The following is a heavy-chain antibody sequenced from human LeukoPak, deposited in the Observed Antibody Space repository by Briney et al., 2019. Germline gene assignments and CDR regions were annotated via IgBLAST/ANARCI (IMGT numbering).Heavy chain of an antibody. J-gene: IGHJ3*02. D-gene: IGHD1-20*01. CDR1: GFTFSSYA. Sequence: GGSLRLSCAASGFTFSSYAMHWVRQAPGRGLEWVAVISYDGSNKYYADSVKGRFTISRDNSKNTLYLQMNSLRAEDTAVYCCARGVTPYNWRLSDAFDIWGQGTMVTVSS. CDR3: ARGVTPYNWRLSDAFDI. CDR2: ISYDGSNK. V-gene: IGHV3-30*04.